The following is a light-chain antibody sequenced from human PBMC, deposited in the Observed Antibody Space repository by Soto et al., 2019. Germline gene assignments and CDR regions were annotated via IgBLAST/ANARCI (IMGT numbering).Light chain of an antibody. CDR3: RQYGSSPST. Sequence: EIVLTQSPGTLSLSPGERATLSCRASQSVTSSYLAWYQQTPGQAPRLLIYGASTRATGIPDRFSGSGSDTDFTLTISRLEPEDFAVYYCRQYGSSPSTFGQGTKVEIK. V-gene: IGKV3-20*01. CDR1: QSVTSSY. CDR2: GAS. J-gene: IGKJ1*01.